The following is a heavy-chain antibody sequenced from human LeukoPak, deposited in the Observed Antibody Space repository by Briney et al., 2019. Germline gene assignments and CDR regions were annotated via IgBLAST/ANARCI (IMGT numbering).Heavy chain of an antibody. D-gene: IGHD1-26*01. V-gene: IGHV3-30-3*01. CDR3: ARVLGLSGSYFDY. Sequence: GRSLRLSCAASGFTFSSYAMHWVRQAPGMGLEWVAVISYDGGNKYYADSVKGRFTISRDNFKNTLYLQMNSLRAEDTAVYYCARVLGLSGSYFDYWGQGTLVTVSS. CDR1: GFTFSSYA. J-gene: IGHJ4*02. CDR2: ISYDGGNK.